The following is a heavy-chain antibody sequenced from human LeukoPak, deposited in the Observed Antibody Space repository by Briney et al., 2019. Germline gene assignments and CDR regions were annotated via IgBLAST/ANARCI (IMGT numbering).Heavy chain of an antibody. CDR1: GFTFGDYA. J-gene: IGHJ4*02. CDR3: TRARGYGAYFDY. Sequence: GGSLRLSCIASGFTFGDYAMSWVRQAPGKGLEWVGFIRSKAYGGTTEYASSVKGRFTISRDDSKSIAYRQMNSLKTEDTAVYYCTRARGYGAYFDYWGQGTLVTVSS. V-gene: IGHV3-49*04. D-gene: IGHD3-22*01. CDR2: IRSKAYGGTT.